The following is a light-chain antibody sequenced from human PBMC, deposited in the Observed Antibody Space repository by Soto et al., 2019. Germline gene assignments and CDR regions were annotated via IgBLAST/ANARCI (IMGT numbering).Light chain of an antibody. CDR3: SSYAGSNNLV. Sequence: QSVLTQPPSASGSAGQSVTISCTGSNSDVGGYNFVSWYQQHPGKAPKLVIYEVTKRPSGVPDRFSGSKSGNTASLTVSGLQAEDEADYFCSSYAGSNNLVFGTGTKVTVL. CDR2: EVT. J-gene: IGLJ1*01. CDR1: NSDVGGYNF. V-gene: IGLV2-8*01.